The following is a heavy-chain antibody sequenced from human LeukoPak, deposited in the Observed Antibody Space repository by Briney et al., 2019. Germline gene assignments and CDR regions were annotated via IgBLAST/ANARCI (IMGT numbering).Heavy chain of an antibody. V-gene: IGHV3-21*01. J-gene: IGHJ3*02. D-gene: IGHD1-26*01. CDR2: ISSRTSNI. CDR1: GFTFSSYT. Sequence: GGSLRLSCAASGFTFSSYTMNWVRQAPEKGLEWVSSISSRTSNIYYADSVKGRFTISRDDAKSSLYLQMNSLRAEDTALYYCVRDSSGSYYVDAFDIWGQGTMVTVSS. CDR3: VRDSSGSYYVDAFDI.